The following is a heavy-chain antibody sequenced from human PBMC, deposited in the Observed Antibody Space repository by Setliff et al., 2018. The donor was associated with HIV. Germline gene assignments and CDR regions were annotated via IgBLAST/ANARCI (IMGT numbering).Heavy chain of an antibody. CDR1: GYTFSSYG. CDR2: IIPMYGVT. CDR3: ASPTAIPH. J-gene: IGHJ4*02. V-gene: IGHV1-69*10. D-gene: IGHD2-21*02. Sequence: SVKVSCKASGYTFSSYGISWVRQAPGQGLEWMGGIIPMYGVTNYAQKFQGRVTITRDTSASTAYMELSSLRPEDTAVYYCASPTAIPHWGQGTLVTVSS.